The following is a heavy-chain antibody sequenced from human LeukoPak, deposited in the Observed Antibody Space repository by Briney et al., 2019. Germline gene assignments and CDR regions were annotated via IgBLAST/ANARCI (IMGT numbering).Heavy chain of an antibody. CDR1: GFTFSTYA. Sequence: GGSLRLSCAASGFTFSTYAMSWVRQAPGMGLEWVSTIGHTGVYTYYADSVKGRFTISRDNSKNTLFLQMSGLRAEDTAVYYCAKEGYYAGSGTSYYFEYWGQGTLVTVSS. V-gene: IGHV3-23*01. D-gene: IGHD3-10*01. CDR2: IGHTGVYT. J-gene: IGHJ4*02. CDR3: AKEGYYAGSGTSYYFEY.